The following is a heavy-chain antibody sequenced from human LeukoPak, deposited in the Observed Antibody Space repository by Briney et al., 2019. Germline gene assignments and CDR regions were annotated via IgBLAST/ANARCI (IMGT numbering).Heavy chain of an antibody. CDR2: ISAYNGNT. Sequence: ASVKVSCKASGYTFTSYGISWVRQAPGQGLEWMGWISAYNGNTNYAQKLQGRVTMTTDTSTSTAYMELRSLRSDGTAVYYCARGGIASKLAPQTPLDVWGQGTTVTVSS. CDR1: GYTFTSYG. V-gene: IGHV1-18*01. CDR3: ARGGIASKLAPQTPLDV. D-gene: IGHD6-13*01. J-gene: IGHJ6*02.